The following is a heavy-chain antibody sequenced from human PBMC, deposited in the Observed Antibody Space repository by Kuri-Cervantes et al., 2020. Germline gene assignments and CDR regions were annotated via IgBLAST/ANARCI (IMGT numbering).Heavy chain of an antibody. CDR3: ARVKLVVGGSHVGNAFDI. CDR1: GFTFSSYA. D-gene: IGHD1-26*01. V-gene: IGHV3-21*04. Sequence: GGSLRLSCAASGFTFSSYAMSWVRQAPGKGLEWVSSISGGSSFIDYADSVKGRFTISRDNAKNSLYLQMNSLRAEDTAVYYCARVKLVVGGSHVGNAFDIWGQGTMVTVSS. J-gene: IGHJ3*02. CDR2: ISGGSSFI.